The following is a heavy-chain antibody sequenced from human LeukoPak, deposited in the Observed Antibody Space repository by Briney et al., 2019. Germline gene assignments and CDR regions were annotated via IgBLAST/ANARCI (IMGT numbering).Heavy chain of an antibody. D-gene: IGHD2-21*02. V-gene: IGHV4-59*01. CDR3: ARESWNVVVTATPHFDY. J-gene: IGHJ4*02. Sequence: SETLSLTCTVSGVSLSSYYWSWIRHPPGEGREGIGYIYYSGSTNHNPPLKSRVTISVDTSKNQCSLKLSSVSAADTAVYYCARESWNVVVTATPHFDYWGQGTLVTVSS. CDR1: GVSLSSYY. CDR2: IYYSGST.